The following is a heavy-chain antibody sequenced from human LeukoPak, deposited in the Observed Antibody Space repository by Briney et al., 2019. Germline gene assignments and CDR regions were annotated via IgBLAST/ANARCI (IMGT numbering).Heavy chain of an antibody. CDR1: GGSISSGGYY. D-gene: IGHD6-19*01. J-gene: IGHJ4*02. V-gene: IGHV4-39*07. CDR3: ARRDRSGSGWLFDF. CDR2: INHSENT. Sequence: PSETLSLTCTVSGGSISSGGYYWTWIRQSPGKGLEWIGEINHSENTNYNPSLKSRVTISVDTSKNQFSLKLTSVTAADTAFYYCARRDRSGSGWLFDFWSQGMQVTVSS.